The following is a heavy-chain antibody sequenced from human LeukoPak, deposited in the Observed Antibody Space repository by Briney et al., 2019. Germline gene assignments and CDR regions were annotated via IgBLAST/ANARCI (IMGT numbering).Heavy chain of an antibody. CDR1: GGTFSNYA. CDR2: ILPIFGTT. D-gene: IGHD6-13*01. J-gene: IGHJ6*03. V-gene: IGHV1-69*13. CDR3: ARGPIAAASVNYYMDV. Sequence: ASVKVSCKASGGTFSNYAINWVRQAPGQGLEWMGGILPIFGTTNYAQKFQARVTITADESTSTAYMKMSSLRSEDTAVYYCARGPIAAASVNYYMDVWGKGTTVTVSS.